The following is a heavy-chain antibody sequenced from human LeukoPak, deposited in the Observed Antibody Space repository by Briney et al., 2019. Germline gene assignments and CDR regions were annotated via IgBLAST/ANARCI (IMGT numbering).Heavy chain of an antibody. CDR3: VLAHTSGCYYVS. D-gene: IGHD6-19*01. V-gene: IGHV3-15*01. J-gene: IGHJ4*02. CDR2: IKSKTAGGTA. Sequence: PGGSLRLSCVASGFTLSHAWMSWVRQAPGKGLEWVGRIKSKTAGGTADFAAPVKGRFTMSRDDSKNTLYLQLNSLKAEDTAVYYCVLAHTSGCYYVSWGQGTLVTVSS. CDR1: GFTLSHAW.